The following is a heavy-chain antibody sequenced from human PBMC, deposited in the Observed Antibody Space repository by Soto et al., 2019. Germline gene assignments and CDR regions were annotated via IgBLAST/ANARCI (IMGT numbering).Heavy chain of an antibody. Sequence: GGSLRLSCAASGFTFSSYGMHWVRQAPGKGLEWVAVIWYDGSNKYYADSVKGRFTISRDNSKNTLYLQMNSLRAEDTAVYYCVRYCYISSSSSWYFYYYGMDVWGQGTTVTVSS. J-gene: IGHJ6*02. CDR2: IWYDGSNK. D-gene: IGHD6-13*01. CDR1: GFTFSSYG. V-gene: IGHV3-33*01. CDR3: VRYCYISSSSSWYFYYYGMDV.